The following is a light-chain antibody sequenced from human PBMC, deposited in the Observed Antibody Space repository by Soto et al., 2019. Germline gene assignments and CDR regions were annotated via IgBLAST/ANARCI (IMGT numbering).Light chain of an antibody. CDR1: QSVSSY. Sequence: EIVLTQSPATLSLSPGERAALSCRASQSVSSYLAWYQQKPGQAPRLHIYDASKRAPGIPARFSGSGSETDFTLTISSLEPDDFAVYYCQQRNNWPPSITFGQGTRLEIK. J-gene: IGKJ5*01. CDR3: QQRNNWPPSIT. V-gene: IGKV3-11*01. CDR2: DAS.